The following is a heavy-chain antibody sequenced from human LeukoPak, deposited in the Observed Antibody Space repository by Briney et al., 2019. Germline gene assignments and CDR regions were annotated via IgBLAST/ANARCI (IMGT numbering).Heavy chain of an antibody. Sequence: GGSLRLSCAASGFTFSSYGMHWVRQAPGKGLEWVTFIHNDGSNKYYADSVKGRFTISRDNAKNSLYLQMNSLRAEDTAVYYCARDSIAWGLDPWGQGTLVTVSS. D-gene: IGHD3-16*01. J-gene: IGHJ5*02. CDR3: ARDSIAWGLDP. CDR2: IHNDGSNK. V-gene: IGHV3-30*02. CDR1: GFTFSSYG.